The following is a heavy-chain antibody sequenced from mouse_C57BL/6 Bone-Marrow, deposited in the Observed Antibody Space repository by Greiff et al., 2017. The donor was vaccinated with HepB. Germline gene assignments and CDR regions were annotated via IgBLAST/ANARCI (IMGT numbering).Heavy chain of an antibody. D-gene: IGHD1-1*01. CDR2: IWSGGST. CDR3: AGSYYYGSSYWFAY. Sequence: VKLMESGPGLVQPSQSLSITCTVFGFSLTSYGVHWVRQSPGKGLEWLGVIWSGGSTDYNAAFISRLSISKDNSKSQVFFKMNSLQADDTAIYYCAGSYYYGSSYWFAYWGQGTLVTVSA. J-gene: IGHJ3*01. CDR1: GFSLTSYG. V-gene: IGHV2-2*01.